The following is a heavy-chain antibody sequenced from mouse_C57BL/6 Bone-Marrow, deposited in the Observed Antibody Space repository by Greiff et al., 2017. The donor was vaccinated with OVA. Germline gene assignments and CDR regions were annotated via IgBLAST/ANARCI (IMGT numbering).Heavy chain of an antibody. CDR3: ARHGDYDGDYYAMDY. D-gene: IGHD2-4*01. CDR2: INSDGGST. Sequence: DVMLVESGGGLVQPGESLKLSCESNEYEFPSHDMSWVRKTPEKRLELVAAINSDGGSTYYPDTMERRFIISRDNTKKTLYLQMSSLRSEDTALYYCARHGDYDGDYYAMDYWGLGTSVTVSS. CDR1: EYEFPSHD. J-gene: IGHJ4*01. V-gene: IGHV5-2*01.